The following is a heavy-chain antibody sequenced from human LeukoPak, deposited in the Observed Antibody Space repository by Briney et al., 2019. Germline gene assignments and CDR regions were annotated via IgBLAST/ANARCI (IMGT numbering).Heavy chain of an antibody. J-gene: IGHJ6*02. CDR1: GYSISSGYY. Sequence: SETLSLTCTVSGYSISSGYYWGWIRQSPGKGLEWIGEIIHDGGTNYNPSLKSRVALSVDTSKNQFSLQLTSVTAADTAVYYCARAPVARQYSSSWFLYYGMDVWGQGTTVTVSS. V-gene: IGHV4-38-2*02. D-gene: IGHD6-13*01. CDR3: ARAPVARQYSSSWFLYYGMDV. CDR2: IIHDGGT.